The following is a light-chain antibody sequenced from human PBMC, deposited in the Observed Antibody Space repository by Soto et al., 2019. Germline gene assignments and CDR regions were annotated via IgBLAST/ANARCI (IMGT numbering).Light chain of an antibody. CDR3: QQYGSSPKT. J-gene: IGKJ1*01. CDR1: QSISSNY. V-gene: IGKV3-20*01. CDR2: GAS. Sequence: EIVLTQSPVTLSLSPWERATLSCRASQSISSNYLAWYQQKPGQAARLLIHGASNRATGIPDRFSGSGSGTDFTLTISRLEPEDFAVYYCQQYGSSPKTFGQGTKVDIK.